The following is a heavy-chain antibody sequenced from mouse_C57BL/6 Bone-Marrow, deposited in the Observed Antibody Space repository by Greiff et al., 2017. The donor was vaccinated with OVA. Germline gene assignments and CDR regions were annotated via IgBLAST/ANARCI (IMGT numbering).Heavy chain of an antibody. V-gene: IGHV3-5*01. CDR3: ARETPYWYFDV. Sequence: EVKLVESGPGLVKPSQTVFLTCTVTGISITTGNYRWSWIRPFPGHKLEWIGYVYYSGTFTYNQSLTSRTTITRDTPKNQFFLEMNSLTAEDTATYCCARETPYWYFDVWGTGTAVTVSA. CDR2: VYYSGTF. CDR1: GISITTGNYR. J-gene: IGHJ1*03.